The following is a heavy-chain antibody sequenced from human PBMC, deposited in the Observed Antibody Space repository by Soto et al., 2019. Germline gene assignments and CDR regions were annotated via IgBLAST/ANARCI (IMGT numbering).Heavy chain of an antibody. CDR3: ARRGAVVIGATHSPYDGFDM. CDR2: IYPDDSDT. Sequence: EVQLVQSGAEVRRPGESLKISCQASGYPFSTYWIGWVRQVPGKGLEWLGIIYPDDSDTRYSPSFQGQVTMSVDKSITTAYLQWSSLRASDTALYYCARRGAVVIGATHSPYDGFDMWGQGALVTVSS. J-gene: IGHJ3*02. D-gene: IGHD2-21*01. CDR1: GYPFSTYW. V-gene: IGHV5-51*03.